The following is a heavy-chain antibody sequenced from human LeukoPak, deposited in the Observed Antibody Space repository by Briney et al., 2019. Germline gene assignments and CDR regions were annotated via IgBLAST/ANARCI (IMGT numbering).Heavy chain of an antibody. CDR1: GGSISSYY. V-gene: IGHV4-59*01. Sequence: SETLSPTCTVSGGSISSYYWSWIRQPPGKGLEWIGYIYYSGSTNYNPSLKSRVTISVDTSKNQFSLKLSSVTAADTAVYYCARDLSYNWFDPWGQGTLVTVSS. CDR2: IYYSGST. J-gene: IGHJ5*02. CDR3: ARDLSYNWFDP. D-gene: IGHD2-2*01.